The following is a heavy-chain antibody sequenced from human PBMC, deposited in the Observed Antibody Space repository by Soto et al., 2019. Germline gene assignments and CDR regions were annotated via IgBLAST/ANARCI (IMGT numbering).Heavy chain of an antibody. CDR1: GYTFRNYY. D-gene: IGHD3-22*01. Sequence: GASVKVSCKASGYTFRNYYIHWVRQAPGQGLEWMGLINPSGGATSYSQRFQGRVTITKDSSTSTVYMELSSLGSEDTAVYYCGRAFDRSGLYWGQGTLVTVPS. J-gene: IGHJ4*02. CDR2: INPSGGAT. CDR3: GRAFDRSGLY. V-gene: IGHV1-46*01.